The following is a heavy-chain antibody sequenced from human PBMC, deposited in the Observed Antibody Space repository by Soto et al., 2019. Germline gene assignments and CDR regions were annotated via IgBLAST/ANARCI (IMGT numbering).Heavy chain of an antibody. CDR1: GFTFSSYA. CDR2: ISYDGSNK. CDR3: ARDPGDSSGHLPPDAFDI. D-gene: IGHD3-22*01. J-gene: IGHJ3*02. V-gene: IGHV3-30-3*01. Sequence: GGSLRLSCAASGFTFSSYAMHWVRQAPGKGLEWVAVISYDGSNKYYADSVKGRFTISRDNSKNTLYLQMNSLRAEDTAVYYCARDPGDSSGHLPPDAFDIWGQGTMVTVSS.